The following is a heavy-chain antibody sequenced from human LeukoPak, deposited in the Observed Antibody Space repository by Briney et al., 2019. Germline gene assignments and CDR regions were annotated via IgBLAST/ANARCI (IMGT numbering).Heavy chain of an antibody. CDR1: GFTFSSYA. J-gene: IGHJ5*02. D-gene: IGHD2-15*01. CDR3: ARGYCSGGRCYPPGA. Sequence: GGSLRLSCAASGFTFSSYAMSWVRQAPGKGLEWVSAISGSGGSTYYADSVKGRFTISRDNSKNTLYLQMNSLRAEDTAVYYRARGYCSGGRCYPPGAWGQGTLVTVSS. V-gene: IGHV3-23*01. CDR2: ISGSGGST.